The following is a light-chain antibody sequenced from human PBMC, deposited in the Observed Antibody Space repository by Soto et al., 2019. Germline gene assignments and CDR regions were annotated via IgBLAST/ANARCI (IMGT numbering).Light chain of an antibody. J-gene: IGLJ3*02. V-gene: IGLV1-40*01. CDR1: SSNIGAGYD. Sequence: QSVLTQPPSVSGAPGQRVTISCTGTSSNIGAGYDVHWYQQLPGKAPTLLIYSNNDRPSGVPDRLSGSKSGTSASLAITGLQADDEAAYYCHSYDSSLSAVVFGGGTKVTVL. CDR3: HSYDSSLSAVV. CDR2: SNN.